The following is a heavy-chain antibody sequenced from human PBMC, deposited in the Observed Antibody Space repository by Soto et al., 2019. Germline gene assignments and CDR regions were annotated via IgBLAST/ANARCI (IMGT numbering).Heavy chain of an antibody. J-gene: IGHJ3*02. CDR2: IKQDGCEK. Sequence: GGSLRLSCVASGFTFSSYWMSWVRQAPGKGLEWVANIKQDGCEKYYVDFVKGRFTISRDNAKNSLYLQMNSLRAEDTAVYYCARGTYYYDSSGHYIDAFDIWGQGTMVTVSS. CDR1: GFTFSSYW. V-gene: IGHV3-7*01. CDR3: ARGTYYYDSSGHYIDAFDI. D-gene: IGHD3-22*01.